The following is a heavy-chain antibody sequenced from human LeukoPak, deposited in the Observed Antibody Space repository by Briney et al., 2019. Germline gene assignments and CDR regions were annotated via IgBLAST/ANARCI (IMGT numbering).Heavy chain of an antibody. V-gene: IGHV1-3*01. CDR1: GYTFTSYA. CDR2: INAGNGNT. D-gene: IGHD6-13*01. Sequence: GASLKVSCKASGYTFTSYAMHWVLQAPGQRLEWMRWINAGNGNTKYSQKFQGRVTITRDTSASTAYMELSSLRSEDTAVYYCARGSLIAAADYWGQGTLVTVSS. CDR3: ARGSLIAAADY. J-gene: IGHJ4*02.